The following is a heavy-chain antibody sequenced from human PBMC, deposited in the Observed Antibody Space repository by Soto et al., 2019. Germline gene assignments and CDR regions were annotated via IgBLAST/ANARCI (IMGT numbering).Heavy chain of an antibody. CDR1: GLSLSTTGVG. Sequence: QITLKESGPTLVKPTQTLTLTCTFSGLSLSTTGVGVGWIRQPPGTALEWLALIYWDDDERYSPSLKSRLTIAKDTSKNQVVLTLTNMDPVDTATYYCVQSRCGGNCLQSYSSHSYYGLDVWGQWTKVTVSS. D-gene: IGHD2-21*02. V-gene: IGHV2-5*02. CDR3: VQSRCGGNCLQSYSSHSYYGLDV. CDR2: IYWDDDE. J-gene: IGHJ6*02.